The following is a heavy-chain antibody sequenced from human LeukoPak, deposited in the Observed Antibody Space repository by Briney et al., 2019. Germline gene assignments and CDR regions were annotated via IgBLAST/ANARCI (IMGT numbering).Heavy chain of an antibody. D-gene: IGHD2-15*01. J-gene: IGHJ3*02. Sequence: SETLSLTCAVYGGSFSTYYWNWIRQSPGKGLEWIGEINHSGSTNSNPSLKSRVTILIDTSKNQFSLKLSSVTAADTAVYYCARFPCSGDSCYSGIRAFDIWAKGQWSSSLQ. CDR2: INHSGST. V-gene: IGHV4-34*01. CDR3: ARFPCSGDSCYSGIRAFDI. CDR1: GGSFSTYY.